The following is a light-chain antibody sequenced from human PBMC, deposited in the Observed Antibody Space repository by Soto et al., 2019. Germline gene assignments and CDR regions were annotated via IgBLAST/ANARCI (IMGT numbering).Light chain of an antibody. Sequence: QYALTQPASESGSPGQSITISCTGTRSDVGGYNYVSWYQRHPGKAPKLMIYDVSNRPSGVSNRFSGSKSGNTASLTISGLQAEDEADYYCSSYTTTSSVTFGGGTKVTVL. CDR1: RSDVGGYNY. CDR2: DVS. J-gene: IGLJ2*01. CDR3: SSYTTTSSVT. V-gene: IGLV2-14*01.